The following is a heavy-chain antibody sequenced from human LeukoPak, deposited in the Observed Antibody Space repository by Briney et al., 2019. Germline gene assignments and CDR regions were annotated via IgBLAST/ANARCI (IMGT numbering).Heavy chain of an antibody. V-gene: IGHV1-18*01. CDR1: GYTFTSYG. Sequence: ASVKVSCKASGYTFTSYGISWVRQAPGQGLEWMGWISAYNGNTNYAQKLQGRVTMTTDTSTSTAYKELRSLRSDDTAVYYCARVPSIAAAGDWGQGTLVTVPS. D-gene: IGHD6-13*01. CDR2: ISAYNGNT. J-gene: IGHJ4*02. CDR3: ARVPSIAAAGD.